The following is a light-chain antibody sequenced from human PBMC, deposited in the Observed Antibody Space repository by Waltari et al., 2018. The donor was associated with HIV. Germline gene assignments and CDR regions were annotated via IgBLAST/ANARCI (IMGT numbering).Light chain of an antibody. Sequence: DIVMIQSPESLAVSLGERATINCKSSQSVLYKSHNRNYLAWYQQKAGQPPKLLFSWASARDSGVPDRFRGSGSGTDFTLTIRSLQAEDVAVYYCRQYSTFPWTFGQGTKVEIK. CDR1: QSVLYKSHNRNY. J-gene: IGKJ1*01. V-gene: IGKV4-1*01. CDR3: RQYSTFPWT. CDR2: WAS.